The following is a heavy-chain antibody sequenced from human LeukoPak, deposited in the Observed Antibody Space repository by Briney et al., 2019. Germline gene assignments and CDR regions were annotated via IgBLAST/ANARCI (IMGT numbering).Heavy chain of an antibody. CDR1: GYTFTGYY. J-gene: IGHJ3*02. CDR3: AGAGLEMATRSFAYAFDI. D-gene: IGHD5-24*01. V-gene: IGHV1-2*06. CDR2: INPNSGGT. Sequence: ASVKVSCKASGYTFTGYYMHWVRQAPGRGLEWVGRINPNSGGTNYAQKFQGRVTMTRDTSISTAYMELSRLRSDDTAVYYCAGAGLEMATRSFAYAFDIWGQGTMVTVSS.